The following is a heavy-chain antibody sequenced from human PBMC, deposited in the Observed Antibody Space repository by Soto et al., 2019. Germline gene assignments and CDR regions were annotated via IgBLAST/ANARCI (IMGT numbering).Heavy chain of an antibody. CDR1: GFTFSSYG. Sequence: GSLLLTCSASGFTFSSYGMHWVRQPPGKGLEWIGSIYYSGSTYYNPSLKSRVTISVDTSKNQFSLKLSSVTAADTAVYYCARHQEIAAAFTYWGQGTLVTVSS. D-gene: IGHD6-13*01. CDR3: ARHQEIAAAFTY. V-gene: IGHV4-39*01. J-gene: IGHJ4*02. CDR2: IYYSGST.